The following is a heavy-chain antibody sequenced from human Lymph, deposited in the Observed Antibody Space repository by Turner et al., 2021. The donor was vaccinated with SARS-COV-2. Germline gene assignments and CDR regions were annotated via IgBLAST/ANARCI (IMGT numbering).Heavy chain of an antibody. J-gene: IGHJ5*02. Sequence: LRDWAPGLVNPLETRPPPCTVSGGSMNGNYWSWIRQPPGKRLEWIGYIYYRGSTNYNPSLKSRVTISVDTSKNQFSLKLTSVTAADTAIYYCARETVNNWVDPWGQGILVTVSS. CDR1: GGSMNGNY. CDR2: IYYRGST. CDR3: ARETVNNWVDP. D-gene: IGHD2-21*02. V-gene: IGHV4-59*01.